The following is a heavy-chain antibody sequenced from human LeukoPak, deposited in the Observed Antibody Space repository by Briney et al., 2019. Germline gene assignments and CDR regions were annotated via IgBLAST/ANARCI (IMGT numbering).Heavy chain of an antibody. D-gene: IGHD3-16*02. CDR1: GYTLTELS. J-gene: IGHJ4*02. Sequence: ASVKVSCKVSGYTLTELSMHWVRQAPGKGLEWMGGFDPEDGETIYAQKFQGRVTMIEDTSTDTAYMELSSLRSEDTAVYYCATVMKRLRLGELSFPDYWGQGTLVTVSS. CDR2: FDPEDGET. CDR3: ATVMKRLRLGELSFPDY. V-gene: IGHV1-24*01.